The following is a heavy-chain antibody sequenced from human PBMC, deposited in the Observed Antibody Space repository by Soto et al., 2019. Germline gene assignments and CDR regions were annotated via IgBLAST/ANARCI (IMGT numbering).Heavy chain of an antibody. CDR2: IYYSGST. CDR3: ARGNRSSSWYVDY. V-gene: IGHV4-31*03. D-gene: IGHD6-13*01. J-gene: IGHJ4*02. CDR1: GGSISSGGYY. Sequence: SETLSLTCTVSGGSISSGGYYWSWTRQHPGKGLEWIGYIYYSGSTYYNPSLKSRVTISVDTSKNQFSLKLSSVTAADTAVYYCARGNRSSSWYVDYWGQGTLVTVSS.